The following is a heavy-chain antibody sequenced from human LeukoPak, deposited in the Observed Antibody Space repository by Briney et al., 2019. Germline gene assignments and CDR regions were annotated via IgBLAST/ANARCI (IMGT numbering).Heavy chain of an antibody. V-gene: IGHV3-9*01. CDR1: AFTFDDSA. CDR2: ISWNSGII. CDR3: ARPSYGGNSDDY. Sequence: PGGSLRLSCAASAFTFDDSATHWVRQVPGKGLEWVSGISWNSGIIDYADSVKGRFTISRDNAKNSLYLQMNSLRAEDTAVYYCARPSYGGNSDDYWGQGTLVTVSS. D-gene: IGHD4-23*01. J-gene: IGHJ4*02.